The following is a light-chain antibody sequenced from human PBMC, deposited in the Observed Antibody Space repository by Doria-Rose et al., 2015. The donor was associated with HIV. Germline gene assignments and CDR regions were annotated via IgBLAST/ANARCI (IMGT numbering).Light chain of an antibody. CDR1: QSFSSTY. Sequence: EIVMTHSPGTLSLSPGERATLPCRASQSFSSTYLAWYQQNPGQDPSLLIYDGSTRATGIPDRFSASGSGTDFTLTINRLEPEDFALYYCHQYGTSWTFGQGTKVEI. V-gene: IGKV3-20*01. J-gene: IGKJ1*01. CDR2: DGS. CDR3: HQYGTSWT.